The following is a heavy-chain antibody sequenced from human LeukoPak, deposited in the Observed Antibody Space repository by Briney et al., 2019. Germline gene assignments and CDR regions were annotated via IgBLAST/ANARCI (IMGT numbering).Heavy chain of an antibody. J-gene: IGHJ4*02. V-gene: IGHV3-11*01. CDR3: AKETDSYDSSGPPFDY. CDR1: GFTFSDYY. D-gene: IGHD3-22*01. CDR2: ISSSGSTI. Sequence: PGGSLRLSCAASGFTFSDYYMSWIRQAPGKGLEWVSYISSSGSTIYYADSVKGRFTISRDNAKNSLYLQMNSLRAEDTAVYYCAKETDSYDSSGPPFDYWGQGTLVTVSS.